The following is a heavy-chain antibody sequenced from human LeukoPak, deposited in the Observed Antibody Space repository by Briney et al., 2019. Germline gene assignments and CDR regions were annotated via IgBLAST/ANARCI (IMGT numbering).Heavy chain of an antibody. V-gene: IGHV1-2*02. CDR1: GYRFSIIY. J-gene: IGHJ3*01. CDR2: INPNSGGT. Sequence: ASVTVSCNGSGYRFSIIYIYWGRHAPGQGLEWMGWINPNSGGTNYAQKFRGRVTMTRDTSIDTASLELNTLTSDDTANYYCAREGTGDYNPRRSHGFDVRGQGTVVTVSS. D-gene: IGHD3-16*01. CDR3: AREGTGDYNPRRSHGFDV.